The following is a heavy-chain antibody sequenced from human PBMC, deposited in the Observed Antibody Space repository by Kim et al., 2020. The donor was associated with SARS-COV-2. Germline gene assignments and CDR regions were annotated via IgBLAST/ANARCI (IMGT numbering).Heavy chain of an antibody. CDR3: ARSKARTFDP. Sequence: SETLSLTCTVSGGSISSSDYYWTWIRQHPGKGLEWIGYIYYTGSTYHNPSLKSRLTISVDTSKNRFSLNLSSVTAADTAVYYCARSKARTFDPWGQGALVTVSS. V-gene: IGHV4-31*03. J-gene: IGHJ5*02. D-gene: IGHD4-4*01. CDR1: GGSISSSDYY. CDR2: IYYTGST.